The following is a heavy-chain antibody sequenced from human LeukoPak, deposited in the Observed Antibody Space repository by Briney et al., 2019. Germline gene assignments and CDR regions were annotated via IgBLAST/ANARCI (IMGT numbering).Heavy chain of an antibody. V-gene: IGHV1-18*01. D-gene: IGHD3-10*01. J-gene: IGHJ4*02. CDR1: GYTFTSYG. CDR2: ISAYNGNT. Sequence: ASVKVSCKASGYTFTSYGISWVRQAPGQGLEWMGWISAYNGNTNYAQKLQGRVTMTTDTSTSTAYMELRSLRSDDTAVYYCARDQYYHGSGSYAYWGQGTLVTVSS. CDR3: ARDQYYHGSGSYAY.